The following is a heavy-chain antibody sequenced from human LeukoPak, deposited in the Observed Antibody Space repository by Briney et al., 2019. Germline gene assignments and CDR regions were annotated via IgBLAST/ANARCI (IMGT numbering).Heavy chain of an antibody. CDR2: ISDSGGST. D-gene: IGHD6-6*01. Sequence: GGSLRLSCAASGFTFSSYAMSWVRQAPGKGLECVSVISDSGGSTYYADSVKGLFTISRDNSKNTLYLQMNSLRAEDTAVYYCAKSSYSSSSRWLDPWGQGTLVTVSS. V-gene: IGHV3-23*01. CDR1: GFTFSSYA. J-gene: IGHJ5*02. CDR3: AKSSYSSSSRWLDP.